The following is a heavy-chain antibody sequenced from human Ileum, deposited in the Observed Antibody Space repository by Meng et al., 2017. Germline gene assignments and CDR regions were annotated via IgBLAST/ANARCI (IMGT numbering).Heavy chain of an antibody. V-gene: IGHV4-4*07. D-gene: IGHD4-17*01. CDR1: GGSISSSY. CDR3: ARQGADYALDF. J-gene: IGHJ4*02. Sequence: GSLRLSCTVSGGSISSSYWTWIRQPAGKGLEWIGRMYPSGTTNYNPSLKSRVTMSVDTSKNQFSLNLRSVTAADTAVYYCARQGADYALDFWGQGTRVTGSS. CDR2: MYPSGTT.